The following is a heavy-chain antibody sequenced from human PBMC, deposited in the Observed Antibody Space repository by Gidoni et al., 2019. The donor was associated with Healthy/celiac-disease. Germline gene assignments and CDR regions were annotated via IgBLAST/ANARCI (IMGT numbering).Heavy chain of an antibody. CDR3: ARASGSSSRNDAFDI. D-gene: IGHD6-13*01. J-gene: IGHJ3*02. V-gene: IGHV3-21*01. CDR1: GFTFSSYS. Sequence: EVQLVESGGGLVTPGGSLRPSCAASGFTFSSYSMNWVRQAPGKGLEWVSSISSSSSYIYYADSVKGRFTISRDNAKNSLYLQMNSLRAEDTAVYYCARASGSSSRNDAFDIWGQGTMVTVSS. CDR2: ISSSSSYI.